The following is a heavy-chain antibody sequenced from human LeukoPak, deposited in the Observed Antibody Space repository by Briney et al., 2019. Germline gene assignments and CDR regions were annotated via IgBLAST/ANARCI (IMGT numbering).Heavy chain of an antibody. Sequence: SETLSLTCAVYGGSFSGYYWSWIRQPPGKGLEWNGEINHSGSTNYNPSLKSRVTISVDTSKNQFSLKLSSVTAADTAVYYCARKRIVVVVAASGDAFDIWGQGTMVTVSS. V-gene: IGHV4-34*01. CDR1: GGSFSGYY. CDR3: ARKRIVVVVAASGDAFDI. CDR2: INHSGST. J-gene: IGHJ3*02. D-gene: IGHD2-15*01.